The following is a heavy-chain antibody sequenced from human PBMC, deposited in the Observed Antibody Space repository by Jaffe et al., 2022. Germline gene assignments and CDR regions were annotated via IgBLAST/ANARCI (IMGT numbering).Heavy chain of an antibody. J-gene: IGHJ3*02. CDR3: ATKQIYGSTSYDAFDI. V-gene: IGHV1-18*01. CDR2: IATYNGET. D-gene: IGHD3-10*01. CDR1: GYTFFTYG. Sequence: QGQLMQSGPEVKTPGTSVKVSCKGSGYTFFTYGITWVRQAPGHGLEWVGWIATYNGETNYAQNFQDRVTLTSDTSTTTVYMELRNLRSDDTAVYYCATKQIYGSTSYDAFDIWGQGTMVNVSS.